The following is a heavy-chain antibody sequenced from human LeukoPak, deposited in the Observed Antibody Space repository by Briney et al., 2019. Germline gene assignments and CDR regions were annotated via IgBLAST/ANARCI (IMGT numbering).Heavy chain of an antibody. D-gene: IGHD1-26*01. CDR1: GGSISSYY. CDR3: ARGLVTVKFKVGATFDAFDI. CDR2: IYYSGST. Sequence: PSETLSLTCTVSGGSISSYYWSWIRQPPGKGLEWIGYIYYSGSTNYNPSLKSRVTISVDTSKNQFSLKLSSVTAADTAVYYCARGLVTVKFKVGATFDAFDIWGQGTMVTVSS. J-gene: IGHJ3*02. V-gene: IGHV4-59*01.